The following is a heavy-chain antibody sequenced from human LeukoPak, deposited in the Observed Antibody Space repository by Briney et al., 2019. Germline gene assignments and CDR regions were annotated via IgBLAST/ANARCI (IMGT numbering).Heavy chain of an antibody. D-gene: IGHD3-22*01. V-gene: IGHV3-15*01. CDR2: IKSKTDGGTT. J-gene: IGHJ6*03. CDR1: GFTFPNSW. Sequence: GGSLRLSCAGSGFTFPNSWMHWVRQTPGKGLEWVGRIKSKTDGGTTDYAAPVKDRFTISRDDSRNTLYLHMNSLKTEDTAVYYCTTAHYYDSSGYYYYYYYMDVWGKGTTVTVSS. CDR3: TTAHYYDSSGYYYYYYYMDV.